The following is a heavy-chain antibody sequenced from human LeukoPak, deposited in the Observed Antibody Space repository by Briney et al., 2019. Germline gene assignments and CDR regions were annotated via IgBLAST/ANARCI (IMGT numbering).Heavy chain of an antibody. CDR1: GGSFSGYY. Sequence: LETLSLTCAVYGGSFSGYYWSWIRQPPGKGLEWIGEINHSGSTNYNPSLKSRVTISVDTSKNQFSLKLSSVTAADTAVYYCARSLGYCSSTSCYTVGWFDPWGQGTLVTVSS. CDR2: INHSGST. J-gene: IGHJ5*02. CDR3: ARSLGYCSSTSCYTVGWFDP. D-gene: IGHD2-2*02. V-gene: IGHV4-34*01.